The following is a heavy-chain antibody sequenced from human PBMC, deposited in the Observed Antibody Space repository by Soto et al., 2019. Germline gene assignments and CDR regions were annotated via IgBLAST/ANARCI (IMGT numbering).Heavy chain of an antibody. J-gene: IGHJ5*02. D-gene: IGHD2-21*01. CDR2: IYYSGST. V-gene: IGHV4-30-4*01. CDR1: GGSISSGDYY. Sequence: SETLSLTCSVSGGSISSGDYYWSWIRQPPGKGLEWIGYIYYSGSTYYNPSLKSRVTISVDTSKNQFSLKLSSVTAADTAVYYCARLGAYYQSLDPWGPGTLVTVSS. CDR3: ARLGAYYQSLDP.